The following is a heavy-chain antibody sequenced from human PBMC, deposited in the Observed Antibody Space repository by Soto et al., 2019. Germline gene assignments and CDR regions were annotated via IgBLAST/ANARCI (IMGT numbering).Heavy chain of an antibody. D-gene: IGHD6-13*01. CDR2: ISGSGGTT. V-gene: IGHV3-23*01. Sequence: EVQVLESGGGLVQPGGSLRLSCTGSGFTFSSYAMNWVRQTPGKGLECVSTISGSGGTTYYADSVKGGFTISRDNSKNTRYLQMSSLRAEDTAVYYCAKNGRAAAMYNWFDPWGQGTLVTVSS. CDR3: AKNGRAAAMYNWFDP. CDR1: GFTFSSYA. J-gene: IGHJ5*02.